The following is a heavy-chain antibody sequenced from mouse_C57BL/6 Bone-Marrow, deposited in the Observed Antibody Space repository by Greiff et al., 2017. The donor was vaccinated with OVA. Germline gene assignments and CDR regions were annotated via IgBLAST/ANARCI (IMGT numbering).Heavy chain of an antibody. CDR1: GFSLTSYG. V-gene: IGHV2-2*01. CDR3: ARKGGHYYGPWFAY. J-gene: IGHJ3*01. CDR2: IWSGGST. Sequence: VQLQESGPGLVQPSQSLSITCTVSGFSLTSYGVHWVRQSPGKGLEWLGVIWSGGSTDYNAAFISRLSISKDNSKSQVFFKMNSLQADDTAIYYCARKGGHYYGPWFAYWGQRTLVTVSA. D-gene: IGHD1-1*01.